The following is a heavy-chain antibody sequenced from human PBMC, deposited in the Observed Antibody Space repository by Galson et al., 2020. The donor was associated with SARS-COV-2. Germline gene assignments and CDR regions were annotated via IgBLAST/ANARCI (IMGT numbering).Heavy chain of an antibody. J-gene: IGHJ5*02. Sequence: SETLSLTCTVSGGSISSGGYYWSWIRQHPGKGLEWIGYIYYSGSTYYNPSLKSRVTISVDTSKNQFSLKLSSVTAADTAVYYCARAYCSGGSCYSWFDPWGQGTLVTVSS. D-gene: IGHD2-15*01. CDR1: GGSISSGGYY. CDR2: IYYSGST. V-gene: IGHV4-31*03. CDR3: ARAYCSGGSCYSWFDP.